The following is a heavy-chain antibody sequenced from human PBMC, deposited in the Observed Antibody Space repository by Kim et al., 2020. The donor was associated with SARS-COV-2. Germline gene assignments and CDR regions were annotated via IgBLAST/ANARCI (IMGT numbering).Heavy chain of an antibody. CDR1: GGSISSGDYY. V-gene: IGHV4-30-4*01. CDR3: ARDSMVREFPLDY. J-gene: IGHJ4*02. Sequence: SETLSLTCTVSGGSISSGDYYWSWIRQPPGKGLEWIGYIYYSGSTYYNPSLKSRVTISVDTSKNQFSLKLSSVTAADTAVYYCARDSMVREFPLDYWGQGTLVTVSS. CDR2: IYYSGST. D-gene: IGHD3-10*01.